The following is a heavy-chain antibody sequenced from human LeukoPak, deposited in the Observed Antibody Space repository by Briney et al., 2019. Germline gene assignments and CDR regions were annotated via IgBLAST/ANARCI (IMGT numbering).Heavy chain of an antibody. V-gene: IGHV3-9*01. CDR1: GFTFGDYA. CDR2: ISWNSGSI. D-gene: IGHD3-22*01. J-gene: IGHJ4*02. Sequence: GRSLRLSCAASGFTFGDYAMHWVRQAPGKGLEWVSGISWNSGSIGYADSVKGRFTISRDNAKNSLYLQMNSLRAEDTALYYCAKDIVGYYYDSSGYFDYWGQGTLVTVSS. CDR3: AKDIVGYYYDSSGYFDY.